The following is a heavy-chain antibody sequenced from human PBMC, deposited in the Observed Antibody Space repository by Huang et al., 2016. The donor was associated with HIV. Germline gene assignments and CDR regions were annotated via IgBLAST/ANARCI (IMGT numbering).Heavy chain of an antibody. D-gene: IGHD3-3*01. J-gene: IGHJ4*02. CDR3: ATRTPGFLERLLFY. CDR2: FDPEDGKP. Sequence: QVHLEQSGAEVRKPGASVTVSCKVSGVNLNQLSIHWVRQPPGKGLEWMGGFDPEDGKPIYAQTFQGRVTMTEDTSRDTAYMELSGLKSEDTAMYYCATRTPGFLERLLFYWGQGTLVTVSS. V-gene: IGHV1-24*01. CDR1: GVNLNQLS.